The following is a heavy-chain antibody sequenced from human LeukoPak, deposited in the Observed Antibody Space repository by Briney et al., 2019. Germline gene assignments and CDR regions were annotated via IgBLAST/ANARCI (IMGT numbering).Heavy chain of an antibody. CDR1: GYSLSDLS. Sequence: ASLKDSCKVSGYSLSDLSIHWVRQSPGKGLEGMGGFDPQDDETIYAQKFQGRVTMTEDTSTDTAYMELTRLRSEDTAVYYCTTTEYSSGYRDLWGQGTLVTVSS. D-gene: IGHD5-18*01. V-gene: IGHV1-24*01. CDR2: FDPQDDET. J-gene: IGHJ5*02. CDR3: TTTEYSSGYRDL.